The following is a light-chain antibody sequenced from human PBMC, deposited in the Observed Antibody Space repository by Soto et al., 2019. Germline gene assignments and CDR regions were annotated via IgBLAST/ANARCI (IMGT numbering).Light chain of an antibody. V-gene: IGLV2-8*01. CDR1: SSDVGGYNF. CDR2: EVN. J-gene: IGLJ1*01. CDR3: SSYAGNNNRYV. Sequence: QSALTQPPSASGSPGQSVTISCTGTSSDVGGYNFVSWYQQRPDKAPKLMIYEVNKRPSGVPNRFSGSKSGNTASLTVSGLQAEDEADYYCSSYAGNNNRYVFGTGTKLTVL.